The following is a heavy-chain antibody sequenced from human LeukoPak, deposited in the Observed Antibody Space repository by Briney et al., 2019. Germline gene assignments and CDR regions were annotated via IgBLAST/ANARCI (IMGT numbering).Heavy chain of an antibody. CDR1: GGSISSSSYY. V-gene: IGHV4-39*07. D-gene: IGHD2-2*01. CDR3: ARRPSLSRYCSSTSCYGENYYYYMDV. Sequence: SETLSLTCTVSGGSISSSSYYWGWIRQPPGKGLEWIGSIYYSGSTYYNPSLKSRVTISVDTSKNQFSLKLSSVTAADTAVYYCARRPSLSRYCSSTSCYGENYYYYMDVWGKGTTVTISS. J-gene: IGHJ6*03. CDR2: IYYSGST.